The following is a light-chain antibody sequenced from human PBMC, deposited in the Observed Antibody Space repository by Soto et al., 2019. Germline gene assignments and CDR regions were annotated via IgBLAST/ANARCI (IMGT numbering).Light chain of an antibody. J-gene: IGLJ1*01. CDR2: EVV. CDR1: KSDIGVYDF. Sequence: QSVLTQPPSASGSPGQSVTISCTGTKSDIGVYDFVSWYQHQPGKAPRLIIYEVVQRPSGVPDRFSGSKSGNTASLTVSGLQAADEADYFCKSYDGSNTYVFGSGTKVTVL. V-gene: IGLV2-8*01. CDR3: KSYDGSNTYV.